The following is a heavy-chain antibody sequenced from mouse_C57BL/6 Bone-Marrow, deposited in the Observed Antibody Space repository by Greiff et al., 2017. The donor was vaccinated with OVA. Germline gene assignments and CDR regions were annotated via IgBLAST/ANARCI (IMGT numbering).Heavy chain of an antibody. Sequence: VQLQQSGAELVKPGASVKMSCKASGYTFTTYPIEWMKQNHGKSLEWIGNFHPYNDDTKYNEKFKGKATLTVEKSSSTVYLELSRLTSDDSAVYYCARPSLLGGSSSYWDFDVWGTGTAVTAPS. J-gene: IGHJ1*03. V-gene: IGHV1-47*01. CDR2: FHPYNDDT. CDR1: GYTFTTYP. CDR3: ARPSLLGGSSSYWDFDV. D-gene: IGHD1-1*01.